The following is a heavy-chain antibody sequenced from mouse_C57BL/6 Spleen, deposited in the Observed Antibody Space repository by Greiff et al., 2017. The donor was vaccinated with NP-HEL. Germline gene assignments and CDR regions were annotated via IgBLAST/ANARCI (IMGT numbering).Heavy chain of an antibody. V-gene: IGHV5-6*01. CDR2: ISSGGSYT. D-gene: IGHD2-4*01. CDR3: ARHDYYDYDGWFAY. J-gene: IGHJ3*01. CDR1: GFTFSSYG. Sequence: DVHLVESGGDLVKPGGSLKLSCAASGFTFSSYGMSWVRQTPDKRLEWVATISSGGSYTYYPDSVKGRFTISRDNAKNTLYLQMSSLKSEDTAMYYCARHDYYDYDGWFAYWGQGTLVTVSA.